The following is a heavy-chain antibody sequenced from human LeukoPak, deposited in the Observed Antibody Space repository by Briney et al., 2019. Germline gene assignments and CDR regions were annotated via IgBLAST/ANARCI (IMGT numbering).Heavy chain of an antibody. D-gene: IGHD5-18*01. CDR3: ARSRSGYSYDHAAFEI. V-gene: IGHV4-59*01. CDR2: IDYRGST. J-gene: IGHJ3*02. Sequence: SETLPLTCTVSGVSISTYYWSWIRQPPGKGLEWLAYIDYRGSTTYNPSLRSRVTISVDTSRNQFSLKLSSVTAADTAVYYCARSRSGYSYDHAAFEIWGQGTMVTVSS. CDR1: GVSISTYY.